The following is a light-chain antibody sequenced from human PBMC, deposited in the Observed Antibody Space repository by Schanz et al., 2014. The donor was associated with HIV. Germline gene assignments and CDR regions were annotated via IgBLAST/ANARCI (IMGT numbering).Light chain of an antibody. CDR2: SAS. CDR3: QQCVTYPYS. Sequence: DIQMTQSPSTLSASVGDRVTIACRASQNIGNSLAWFQLKPGRAPKLLIYSASSLHTGVPSTFSGSGSGTEFALTISSLQPDDFATYYCQQCVTYPYSFGQGTRLDI. V-gene: IGKV1-5*03. CDR1: QNIGNS. J-gene: IGKJ2*03.